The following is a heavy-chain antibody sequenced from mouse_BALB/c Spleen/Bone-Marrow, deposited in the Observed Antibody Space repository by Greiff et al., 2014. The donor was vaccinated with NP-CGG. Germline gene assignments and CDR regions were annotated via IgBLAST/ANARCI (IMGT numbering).Heavy chain of an antibody. D-gene: IGHD2-14*01. V-gene: IGHV14-3*02. CDR3: ASYRYAWYFDV. Sequence: VQLQQPGAELVKPGASVKLPCTASGFNIKDTYMHWVKQRPEQGLEWIGRIDPANGNTKYDPKFQGKATITADTSSNTAYLQLSSLTSEDTAVYYCASYRYAWYFDVWGAGTTVTVSS. J-gene: IGHJ1*01. CDR2: IDPANGNT. CDR1: GFNIKDTY.